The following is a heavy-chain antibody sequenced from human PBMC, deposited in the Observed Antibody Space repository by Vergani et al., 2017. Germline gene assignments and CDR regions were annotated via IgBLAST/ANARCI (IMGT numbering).Heavy chain of an antibody. V-gene: IGHV1-69*01. CDR2: IIPIFGTA. D-gene: IGHD3-22*01. CDR1: GGTLSSYA. Sequence: QVQLVQSGAEVKKPGSSVKVSCKASGGTLSSYAISWVRQAPGQGLEWMGGIIPIFGTANYAQKFQGRVTITADESTSTAYMELSSLRSEDTAVYYGATTDYYDSSGSNDFDYWGQGTLVTVSS. J-gene: IGHJ4*02. CDR3: ATTDYYDSSGSNDFDY.